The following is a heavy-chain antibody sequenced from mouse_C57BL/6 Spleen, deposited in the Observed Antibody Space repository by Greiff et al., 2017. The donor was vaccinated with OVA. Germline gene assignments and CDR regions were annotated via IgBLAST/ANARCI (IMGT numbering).Heavy chain of an antibody. Sequence: VQLQQSGAELARPGASVKLSCKASGYTFTSYGISWVKQRTGQGLEWIGEIYPRSGNTYYNEKFKGKATLTADKSSSTAYMELRSLTPEDSAVYFCARLDYGSSYRYFDVWGTGTTVTVSS. CDR2: IYPRSGNT. CDR3: ARLDYGSSYRYFDV. V-gene: IGHV1-81*01. D-gene: IGHD1-1*01. J-gene: IGHJ1*03. CDR1: GYTFTSYG.